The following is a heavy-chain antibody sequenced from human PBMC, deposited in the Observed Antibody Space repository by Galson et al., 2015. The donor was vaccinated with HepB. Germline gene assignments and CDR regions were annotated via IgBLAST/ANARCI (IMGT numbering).Heavy chain of an antibody. D-gene: IGHD2-21*01. CDR2: IYTSGST. J-gene: IGHJ5*02. V-gene: IGHV4-4*07. CDR1: GGSISSYY. Sequence: SETLSLTCTVSGGSISSYYWSWIRQPAGKGLEWIGRIYTSGSTNYNPSLKSRVTMSVDTSKNQFSLKLSSVTAADTAVYYCAREAPSILWWAGWFDPWGQGTLVTVSS. CDR3: AREAPSILWWAGWFDP.